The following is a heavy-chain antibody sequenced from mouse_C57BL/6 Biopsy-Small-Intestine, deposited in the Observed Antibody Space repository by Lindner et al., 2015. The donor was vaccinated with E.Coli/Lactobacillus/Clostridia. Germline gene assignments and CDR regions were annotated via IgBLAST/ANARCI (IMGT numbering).Heavy chain of an antibody. J-gene: IGHJ2*01. CDR3: ASGYYFGY. CDR1: GYAFSRSW. Sequence: VQLQESGPELVKPGASVKISCKASGYAFSRSWMHWVKQRPGKGLEWIGRIYPGDGDANHNGKFKGKATLTADKSSSTAYMQLSSLTSEDSAIYFCASGYYFGYWGQGTTLTVSS. V-gene: IGHV1-82*01. CDR2: IYPGDGDA.